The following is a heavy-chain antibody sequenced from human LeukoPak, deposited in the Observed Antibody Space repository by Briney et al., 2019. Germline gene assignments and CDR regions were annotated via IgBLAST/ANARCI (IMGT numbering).Heavy chain of an antibody. CDR2: ISSSSSYI. J-gene: IGHJ4*02. D-gene: IGHD3-10*01. V-gene: IGHV3-21*01. CDR3: TGSGSYYMFGY. CDR1: GFTFSTYN. Sequence: GGSLRLSCAASGFTFSTYNLNWVRQASGKGLEWVSSISSSSSYIYYADSVKGRFTISRDNAKNSLYLQMNSLRAEDTAVYYCTGSGSYYMFGYWGQGTLVTVSS.